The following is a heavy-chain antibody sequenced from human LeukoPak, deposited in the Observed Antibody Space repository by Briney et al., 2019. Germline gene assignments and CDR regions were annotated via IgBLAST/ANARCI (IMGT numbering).Heavy chain of an antibody. CDR3: ARAVRMATIRIWYVDY. D-gene: IGHD5-24*01. J-gene: IGHJ4*02. V-gene: IGHV4-34*01. Sequence: SETLSLTCAVYGGSFSGYYWSWIRQPPGKGLECIGEINHSGSTNYNPSLKSRVTISVDTSKNQFSLKLSSVTAADTAVYYCARAVRMATIRIWYVDYWGQGTLVTVSS. CDR2: INHSGST. CDR1: GGSFSGYY.